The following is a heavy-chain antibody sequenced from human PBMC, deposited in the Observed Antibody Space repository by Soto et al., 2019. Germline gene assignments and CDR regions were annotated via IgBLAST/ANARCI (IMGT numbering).Heavy chain of an antibody. V-gene: IGHV1-18*01. D-gene: IGHD6-19*01. CDR1: DNSFSTFD. J-gene: IGHJ4*02. CDR3: ARGGAVASAIDS. Sequence: QVQLVQSGDEVKKPGDSVEVSCKASDNSFSTFDLSWVRQAPGQGLEWMGSVSPYNGYTDYAQNLQGRVTMTTDRDTSTAYLELRSLRSDDTAVYYCARGGAVASAIDSWGQGTLVTVSS. CDR2: VSPYNGYT.